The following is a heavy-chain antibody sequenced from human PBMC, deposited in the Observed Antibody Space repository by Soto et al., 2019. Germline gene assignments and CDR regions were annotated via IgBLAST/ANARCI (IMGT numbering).Heavy chain of an antibody. V-gene: IGHV3-23*01. D-gene: IGHD3-3*01. CDR3: AKVPQPLLFLEWLLWYYFDY. Sequence: GGSLRLSCAASGFTFSSYAMSWVRQAPGKGLEWVSAISGSGGSTYYADSVKGRFTISRDNTKNTLYLQMNSLRAEDTAVYYCAKVPQPLLFLEWLLWYYFDYWGQGTLVTVSS. J-gene: IGHJ4*02. CDR2: ISGSGGST. CDR1: GFTFSSYA.